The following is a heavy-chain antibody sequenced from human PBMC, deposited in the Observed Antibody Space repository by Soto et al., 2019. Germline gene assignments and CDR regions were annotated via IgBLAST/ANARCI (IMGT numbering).Heavy chain of an antibody. CDR2: ISSSGSTI. CDR3: ARARGDSSSYYYVGGMDV. D-gene: IGHD3-22*01. Sequence: QVQLVESGGGLVKPGGSLRLSCAASGFTFSDYYMSWIRQAPGKGLEWVSYISSSGSTIYYADSVKGRFTISRDNAKNSLYLQMNSLRAEDTAGYYGARARGDSSSYYYVGGMDVWGQVTTVTVSS. V-gene: IGHV3-11*01. CDR1: GFTFSDYY. J-gene: IGHJ6*02.